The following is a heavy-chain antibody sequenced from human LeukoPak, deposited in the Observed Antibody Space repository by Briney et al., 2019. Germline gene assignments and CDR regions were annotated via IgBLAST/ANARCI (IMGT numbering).Heavy chain of an antibody. Sequence: PSETLSLTCTVSGGSISSSSYYWGWIRQPPGKGLEWIGSIYYSGSTYYNPSLKSRVTISVDTSKNQFSLKLSSVTAADTAVYYCARSGGPGSLTRYWGQGTLVTVSS. CDR1: GGSISSSSYY. V-gene: IGHV4-39*01. CDR3: ARSGGPGSLTRY. D-gene: IGHD3-10*01. CDR2: IYYSGST. J-gene: IGHJ4*02.